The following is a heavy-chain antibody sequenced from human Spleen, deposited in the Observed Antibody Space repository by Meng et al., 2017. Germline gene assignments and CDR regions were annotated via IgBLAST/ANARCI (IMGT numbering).Heavy chain of an antibody. J-gene: IGHJ6*01. Sequence: GESLKISCEVSGFSFSNSAMNWVRQAPGRGLEWVSYISSNGNNIYYEDSVKGRFTISRDNAENSLYLQMNSLRAGDTAVYYCAGIGYVLYYYYHGMDDWGQGTTVTVSS. CDR3: AGIGYVLYYYYHGMDD. CDR1: GFSFSNSA. D-gene: IGHD3-16*01. V-gene: IGHV3-48*03. CDR2: ISSNGNNI.